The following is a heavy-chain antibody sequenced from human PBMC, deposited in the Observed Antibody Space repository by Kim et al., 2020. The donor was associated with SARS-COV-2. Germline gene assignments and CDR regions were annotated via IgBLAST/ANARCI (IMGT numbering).Heavy chain of an antibody. CDR3: ARGQLELNWYFDL. Sequence: YAQKCQGRVTSTADESTSTAYMELSSLRAEDTAVYYCARGQLELNWYFDLWGRGTLVTVSS. J-gene: IGHJ2*01. V-gene: IGHV1-69*01. D-gene: IGHD1-7*01.